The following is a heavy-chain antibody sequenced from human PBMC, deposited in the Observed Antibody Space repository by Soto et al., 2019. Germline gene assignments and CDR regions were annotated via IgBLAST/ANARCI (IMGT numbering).Heavy chain of an antibody. J-gene: IGHJ5*02. CDR3: ARDTTVTTFNWFDP. D-gene: IGHD4-17*01. Sequence: QVQLVQSGAEVKKPGSSVKVSCKASGGTFSSYTISWVRQAPGQGLEWMGRIIPILGIANYAQKFQGRVTITADKSTSTAYMELSSLRSADTAVYYCARDTTVTTFNWFDPWGQGTLVTVSS. CDR1: GGTFSSYT. V-gene: IGHV1-69*08. CDR2: IIPILGIA.